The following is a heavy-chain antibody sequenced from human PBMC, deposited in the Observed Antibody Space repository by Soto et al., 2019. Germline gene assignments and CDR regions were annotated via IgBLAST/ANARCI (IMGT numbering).Heavy chain of an antibody. CDR2: VIPLLNTA. CDR1: GGTFTSYT. V-gene: IGHV1-69*08. J-gene: IGHJ6*02. D-gene: IGHD3-10*01. Sequence: QVQLVQSGAEVKKPGSSVRVSCRASGGTFTSYTLTWVRQAPGQGLEWMGRVIPLLNTANYAQKFQGRVTITADKSTNTAYMELNSLRSDDTAVYYWARDDWEDTGGSGSYRSYYYNGMDVWGQGTTVTVSS. CDR3: ARDDWEDTGGSGSYRSYYYNGMDV.